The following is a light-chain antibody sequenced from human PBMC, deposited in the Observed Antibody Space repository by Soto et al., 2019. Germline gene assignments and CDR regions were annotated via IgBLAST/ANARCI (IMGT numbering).Light chain of an antibody. J-gene: IGLJ1*01. CDR2: EVT. V-gene: IGLV2-14*01. CDR1: GSDVGISNA. Sequence: QAVRTHPGSLSAAPEQSIAIPCTGSGSDVGISNAVSWSQHHPGKLPNLIIYEVTNRPSGVSTPFSGSKSGNAASLTISGLHAEDEADYYCRSYTASSTRVFGTGTKVTVL. CDR3: RSYTASSTRV.